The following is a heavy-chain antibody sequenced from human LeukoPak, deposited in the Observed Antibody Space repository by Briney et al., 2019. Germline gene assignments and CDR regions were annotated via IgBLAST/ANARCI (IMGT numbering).Heavy chain of an antibody. CDR1: GGSISSSSYY. Sequence: SETLSLTCTVSGGSISSSSYYWGWIRQPPGKGLEWIGSIYYSGSTYYNPSLKSRVTISVDTSKNQFSLKLSSVTAADTAVYYCGGNYDFWSGPYYYYYMDVWGKGTTVTVSS. CDR3: GGNYDFWSGPYYYYYMDV. D-gene: IGHD3-3*01. J-gene: IGHJ6*03. V-gene: IGHV4-39*01. CDR2: IYYSGST.